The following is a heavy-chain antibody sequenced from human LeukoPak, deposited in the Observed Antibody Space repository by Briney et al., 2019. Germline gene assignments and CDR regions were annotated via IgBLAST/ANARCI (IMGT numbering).Heavy chain of an antibody. CDR2: IIPIFGTA. CDR1: GYTFTSYG. J-gene: IGHJ6*03. V-gene: IGHV1-69*05. Sequence: GASVKVSCKASGYTFTSYGISWVRQAPGQGLEWMGGIIPIFGTANYAQKFQGRVTITTDESTSTAYMELSSLRSEDTAVYYCARAAEDYYYMDVWGKGTTVTVSS. CDR3: ARAAEDYYYMDV.